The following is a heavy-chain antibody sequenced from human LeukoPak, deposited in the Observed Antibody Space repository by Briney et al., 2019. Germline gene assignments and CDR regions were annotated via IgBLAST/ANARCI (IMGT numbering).Heavy chain of an antibody. V-gene: IGHV4-34*09. Sequence: PSETLSLTCAVYGGCFSGYYWSWIRQPPGKGLEWIGHISYSGSTYYNPSLNSRGTISVGTSKSQFSLRLSSVTAADTAVYYCARIRGYSYGELDYWGRGTLVTVSS. CDR2: ISYSGST. D-gene: IGHD5-12*01. CDR1: GGCFSGYY. J-gene: IGHJ4*02. CDR3: ARIRGYSYGELDY.